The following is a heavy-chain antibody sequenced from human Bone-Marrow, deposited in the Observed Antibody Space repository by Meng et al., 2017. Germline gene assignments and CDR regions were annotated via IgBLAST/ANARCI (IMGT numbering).Heavy chain of an antibody. Sequence: QPQLPESGPGLVKPSETLSLTCSVSGDCISCSDSYWGWLRQSPGKGLEWIGSIGNSGFTYYTPSLESRVTVSVDPSRSQFSLELTSVTAADTAVYYCVRSRAWVRTGFDPWGQGTLVTVSS. J-gene: IGHJ5*02. CDR2: IGNSGFT. CDR1: GDCISCSDSY. V-gene: IGHV4-39*01. CDR3: VRSRAWVRTGFDP. D-gene: IGHD1/OR15-1a*01.